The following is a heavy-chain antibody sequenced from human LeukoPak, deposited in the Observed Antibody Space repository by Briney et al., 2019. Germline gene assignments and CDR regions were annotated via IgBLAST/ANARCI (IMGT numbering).Heavy chain of an antibody. V-gene: IGHV1-69*01. CDR3: ASLTMTGSQVFDH. CDR2: IIPIFGTA. D-gene: IGHD3-22*01. CDR1: GGTFSSYA. J-gene: IGHJ4*02. Sequence: SVKVSCKASGGTFSSYAISWVRQAPGQGLEWMGGIIPIFGTANYAQKFQGRVTITADGSTSTAYMELSSLRSEDTAVYYCASLTMTGSQVFDHWGQGTLVTVSS.